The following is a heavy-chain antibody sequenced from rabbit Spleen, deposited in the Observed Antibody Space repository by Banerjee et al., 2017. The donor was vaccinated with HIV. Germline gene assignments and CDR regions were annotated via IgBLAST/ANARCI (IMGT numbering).Heavy chain of an antibody. D-gene: IGHD4-2*01. J-gene: IGHJ4*01. Sequence: QSLEESGGDLVKPGASLTLTCTASGVSFSSSSYMCWVRQAPGKGLEWIACLDSGSSGFTYFATWAKGRFTISRTSSTTVTLQMTSLTVADTATYFCARDAAGREDFNLWGQGTLVTVS. CDR2: LDSGSSGFT. V-gene: IGHV1S40*01. CDR3: ARDAAGREDFNL. CDR1: GVSFSSSSY.